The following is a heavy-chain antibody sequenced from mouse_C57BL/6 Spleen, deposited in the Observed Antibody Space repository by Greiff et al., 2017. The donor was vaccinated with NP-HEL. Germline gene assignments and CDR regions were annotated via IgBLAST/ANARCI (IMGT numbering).Heavy chain of an antibody. V-gene: IGHV1-64*01. CDR1: GYTFTSYW. J-gene: IGHJ4*01. CDR2: IHPNSGST. Sequence: QVQLQQPGAELVKPGASVKLSCKASGYTFTSYWMHWVKQRPGQGLEWIGMIHPNSGSTNYNEKFKSKATLTVDKSSSTAYMQLSSLTSEDSAVYYCARGVITTVVGAMDYWGQGTSVTVSS. D-gene: IGHD1-1*01. CDR3: ARGVITTVVGAMDY.